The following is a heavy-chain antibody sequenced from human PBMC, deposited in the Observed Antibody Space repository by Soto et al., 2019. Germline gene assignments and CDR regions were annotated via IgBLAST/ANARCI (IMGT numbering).Heavy chain of an antibody. V-gene: IGHV3-30*18. CDR2: ISYDGSNK. J-gene: IGHJ4*02. D-gene: IGHD5-18*01. Sequence: GSLRLSCAASGFTFSSYGMHWVRQAPGKGLEWVAVISYDGSNKYYADSVKGRFTISRDNSKNTLYLQMNSLRAEDTAVYYCAKGGYSYGEFDYWGQGTLVTVSS. CDR3: AKGGYSYGEFDY. CDR1: GFTFSSYG.